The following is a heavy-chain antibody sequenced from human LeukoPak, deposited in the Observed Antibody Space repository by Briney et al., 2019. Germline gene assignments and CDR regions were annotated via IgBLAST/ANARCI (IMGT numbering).Heavy chain of an antibody. V-gene: IGHV1-69*13. CDR3: AKDTYYYGSGSYNNGMDV. D-gene: IGHD3-10*01. Sequence: SVKVSCKASGGTFSSYAISWVRQAPGQGLEWMGGIIPIFGTANYAQKFQGRVTITADESTSTAYMELSSLRAEDTAVYYCAKDTYYYGSGSYNNGMDVWGQGTTVTVSS. J-gene: IGHJ6*02. CDR1: GGTFSSYA. CDR2: IIPIFGTA.